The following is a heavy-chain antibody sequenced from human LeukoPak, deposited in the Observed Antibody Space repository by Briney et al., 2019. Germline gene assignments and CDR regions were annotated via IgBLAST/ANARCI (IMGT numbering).Heavy chain of an antibody. CDR2: ISSSGNT. V-gene: IGHV4-39*02. J-gene: IGHJ4*02. D-gene: IGHD6-19*01. CDR1: AGSINSGNYY. CDR3: AIDSSGWGYRFDY. Sequence: PSETLSLTCTVSAGSINSGNYYWGWIRQPPGKGLEWIGGISSSGNTYYNPSLKSRITISIDTSKNHFSLKLSSVSAADTAVYYCAIDSSGWGYRFDYWGQGTLVTVSS.